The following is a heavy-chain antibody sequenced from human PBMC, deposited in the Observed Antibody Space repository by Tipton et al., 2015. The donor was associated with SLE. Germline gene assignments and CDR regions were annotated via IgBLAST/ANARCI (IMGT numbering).Heavy chain of an antibody. J-gene: IGHJ4*02. V-gene: IGHV4-59*01. D-gene: IGHD1-26*01. Sequence: TLSLTCTVSGGSISSYYWSWIRQPPGKGLEWIGYIHYSGSTNYNPSLKSRVTISVDTSKNQFSLKLSSVTAADTAVYYCAGGMPSGSYNYWGQGTLVTVSS. CDR1: GGSISSYY. CDR2: IHYSGST. CDR3: AGGMPSGSYNY.